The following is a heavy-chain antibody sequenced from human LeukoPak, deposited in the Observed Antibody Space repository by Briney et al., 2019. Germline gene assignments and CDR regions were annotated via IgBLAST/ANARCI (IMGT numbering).Heavy chain of an antibody. CDR2: IYYSGST. V-gene: IGHV4-31*03. D-gene: IGHD3-22*01. Sequence: SETLSLTCTVSGGSISSGGYYWSWIRQHPGKGLEWIGYIYYSGSTYYNPSLKSRVTISVDTSKNQFSLKLSSVTAADTAVYYCARTLGKYYYDSSGYYGYWGQGTLVTVSS. J-gene: IGHJ4*02. CDR3: ARTLGKYYYDSSGYYGY. CDR1: GGSISSGGYY.